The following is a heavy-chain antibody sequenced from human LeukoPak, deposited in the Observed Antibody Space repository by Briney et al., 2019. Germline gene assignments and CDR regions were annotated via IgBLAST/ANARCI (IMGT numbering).Heavy chain of an antibody. CDR1: GGSFSGYY. CDR3: ARHEGAF. V-gene: IGHV4-34*01. J-gene: IGHJ4*02. D-gene: IGHD3-16*01. CDR2: INHSGST. Sequence: SETLSLTCAVYGGSFSGYYWSWIRQPPGKGLEWIGEINHSGSTNYNPSLKSRVTISVDTSKNQFSLKLSSVTAADTAVYYCARHEGAFWGQGTLVTVSS.